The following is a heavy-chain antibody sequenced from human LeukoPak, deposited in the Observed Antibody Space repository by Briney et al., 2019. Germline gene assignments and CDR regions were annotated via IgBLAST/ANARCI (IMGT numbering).Heavy chain of an antibody. CDR1: GFTFSTYS. D-gene: IGHD4-17*01. CDR3: ARDATTVTAGHFDY. CDR2: ISSSSSYI. Sequence: GGSLRLSCAASGFTFSTYSMNWVRQAPGKGLEWGSSISSSSSYIYYADSVKGRFTISRDNAKNSLYLQMNSLRAEDTAVYYCARDATTVTAGHFDYWGQGTLVTVSS. V-gene: IGHV3-21*01. J-gene: IGHJ4*02.